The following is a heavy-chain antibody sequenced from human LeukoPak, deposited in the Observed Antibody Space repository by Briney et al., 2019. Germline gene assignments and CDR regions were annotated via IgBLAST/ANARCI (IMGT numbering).Heavy chain of an antibody. Sequence: SVKVSCKASGGTFSSYAISWVRQAPAQGLEWMGRIIPILGIANYAQKFQGRVTITADKSTSTAYMELSSLRSEDTAVYYCAREFRHPSDSRGFYLDLWGQGTLVTVSS. CDR1: GGTFSSYA. CDR3: AREFRHPSDSRGFYLDL. J-gene: IGHJ4*02. CDR2: IIPILGIA. D-gene: IGHD3-22*01. V-gene: IGHV1-69*04.